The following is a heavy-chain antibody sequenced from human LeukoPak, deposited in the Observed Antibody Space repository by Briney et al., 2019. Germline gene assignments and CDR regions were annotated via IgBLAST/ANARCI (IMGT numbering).Heavy chain of an antibody. CDR2: ISSSSSYI. CDR1: GFTFRSYS. Sequence: GGSLRLSCAASGFTFRSYSMNWVRQAPGKGLEWVSSISSSSSYIYYADSVKGRFTISRDNAKNSLYLQMNSLRAEDTAVYYCARGYSSSPYYYYYMDVWGKGTTVTVSS. J-gene: IGHJ6*03. V-gene: IGHV3-21*01. D-gene: IGHD6-13*01. CDR3: ARGYSSSPYYYYYMDV.